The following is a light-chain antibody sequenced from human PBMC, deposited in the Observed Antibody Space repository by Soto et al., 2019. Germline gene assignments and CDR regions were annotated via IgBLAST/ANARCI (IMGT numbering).Light chain of an antibody. J-gene: IGKJ3*01. CDR1: QTISSW. CDR3: QQYEASPLT. CDR2: DAY. V-gene: IGKV1-5*01. Sequence: DIQMTQSPSTLSASVGDRVTITCRASQTISSWLAWYQQLPGKAPKLLIYDAYTLETGDPSRFSGSGSGTDFALTISRLEPEDFALYYCQQYEASPLTFGPGTKVHVK.